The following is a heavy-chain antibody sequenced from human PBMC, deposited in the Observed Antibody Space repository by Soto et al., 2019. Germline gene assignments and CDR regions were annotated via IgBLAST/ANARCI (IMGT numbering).Heavy chain of an antibody. V-gene: IGHV3-30*18. D-gene: IGHD7-27*01. CDR3: AKAVGNYYYYGMDV. CDR1: GFTFSSYV. CDR2: ISYDGSNK. J-gene: IGHJ6*02. Sequence: PGGSLRLSCAASGFTFSSYVMHWVRQAPGKGLEWVAVISYDGSNKYYADSVKGRFTISRDNSKNTLYLQMNSLRAEDTAVYYCAKAVGNYYYYGMDVWGQGTTITV.